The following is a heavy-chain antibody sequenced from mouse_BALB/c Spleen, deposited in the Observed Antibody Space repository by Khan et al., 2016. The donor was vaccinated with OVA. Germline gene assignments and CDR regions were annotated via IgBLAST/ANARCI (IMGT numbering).Heavy chain of an antibody. CDR1: GYTFTDYV. CDR3: ARSYDGSWFAY. Sequence: QVQLQQSGPELVKPGASVKMSCKASGYTFTDYVITWVKQRTGQGLEWIGEIYPGSGSAYYNEKFKDKDTLTADKSSDTAYMQHSSLKSEDSAVYFCARSYDGSWFAYWGQGTLVTASA. J-gene: IGHJ3*01. V-gene: IGHV1-77*01. D-gene: IGHD1-1*01. CDR2: IYPGSGSA.